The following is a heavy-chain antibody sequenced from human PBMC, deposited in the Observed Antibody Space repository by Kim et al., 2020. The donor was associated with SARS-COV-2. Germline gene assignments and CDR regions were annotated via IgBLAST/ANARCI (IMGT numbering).Heavy chain of an antibody. V-gene: IGHV4-59*01. D-gene: IGHD4-17*01. J-gene: IGHJ4*02. CDR1: GGSISTYY. Sequence: SETLSLTCNVSGGSISTYYWSWIRQPPGKGLEWMWYIYYSGSTKYNPSLKNPVTISLDTSQNHFSLKLSTATAADTAVYDCAGEELDYGLNDFDYWGPGTLVTVSS. CDR3: AGEELDYGLNDFDY. CDR2: IYYSGST.